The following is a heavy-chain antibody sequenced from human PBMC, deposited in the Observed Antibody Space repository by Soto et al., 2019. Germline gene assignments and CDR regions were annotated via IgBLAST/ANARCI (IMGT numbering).Heavy chain of an antibody. CDR2: ISNIGSV. Sequence: QVLLQESGPGLVQPSGTLSLSCVVSGVSISSNYYWGWVRQPPGKGLEWLGEISNIGSVNYNPSLKSRVTISMDKSQNQFSLKVNSVTAADTAVYYCARSFGWYAIDYWGQGTLVIVSS. V-gene: IGHV4-4*02. D-gene: IGHD6-19*01. CDR1: GVSISSNYY. CDR3: ARSFGWYAIDY. J-gene: IGHJ4*02.